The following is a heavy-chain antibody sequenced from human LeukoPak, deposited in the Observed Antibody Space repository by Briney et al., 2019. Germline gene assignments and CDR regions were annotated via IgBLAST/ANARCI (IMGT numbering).Heavy chain of an antibody. Sequence: PGRSLRLSCAASGFTFDDYAMHWVRQAPGKGLEWVSAISGSGGSTYYADSVKGRFTISRDNSKNTLYLQMNSLRAEDTAVYYCAKDRVSIAVADSHFDYWGQGTLVTVSS. J-gene: IGHJ4*02. V-gene: IGHV3-23*01. CDR3: AKDRVSIAVADSHFDY. D-gene: IGHD6-19*01. CDR1: GFTFDDYA. CDR2: ISGSGGST.